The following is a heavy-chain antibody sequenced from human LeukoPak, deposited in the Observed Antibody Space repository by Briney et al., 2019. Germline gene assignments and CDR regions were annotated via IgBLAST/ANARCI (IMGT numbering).Heavy chain of an antibody. Sequence: PGRSLRLSCAASGFTFSDYYMSWIRQAPGNGLEWVSYISSSSSYTNYADSVKGRFTISRDNAKNSLYLQMNSLRAEDTAVYYCARDRIAAAGTLYYYYYGMDVWGQGTTVTVSS. J-gene: IGHJ6*02. CDR2: ISSSSSYT. CDR1: GFTFSDYY. D-gene: IGHD6-13*01. CDR3: ARDRIAAAGTLYYYYYGMDV. V-gene: IGHV3-11*05.